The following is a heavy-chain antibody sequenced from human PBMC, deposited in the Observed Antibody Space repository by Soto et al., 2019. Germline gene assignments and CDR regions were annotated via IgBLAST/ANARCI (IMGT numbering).Heavy chain of an antibody. D-gene: IGHD2-8*01. V-gene: IGHV3-33*01. Sequence: PGGSLRLSCVVSGFVFRNFGMHWVRQAPDKGLEWLAVIWFDGSKQYYGDSVKGRFTISRDNSKNTVYLQMNSLRAEDTAVYYCARGKYDFDYWGQGTLVTVSS. CDR3: ARGKYDFDY. CDR1: GFVFRNFG. J-gene: IGHJ4*02. CDR2: IWFDGSKQ.